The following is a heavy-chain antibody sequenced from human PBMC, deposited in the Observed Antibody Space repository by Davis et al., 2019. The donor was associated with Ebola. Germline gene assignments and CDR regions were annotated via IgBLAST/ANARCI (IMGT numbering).Heavy chain of an antibody. D-gene: IGHD2/OR15-2a*01. CDR3: ARDEDSKAIIGVGALGHYYYGMDV. CDR1: GDTFRSYV. V-gene: IGHV1-69*13. Sequence: SVKVSCKASGDTFRSYVISWVRQAPGQGLEWMGGIIPVFATVNYAQQFQGRVTITADESTNTVHMELVSLRSEDTAMYYCARDEDSKAIIGVGALGHYYYGMDVWGQGTTVTVS. J-gene: IGHJ6*02. CDR2: IIPVFATV.